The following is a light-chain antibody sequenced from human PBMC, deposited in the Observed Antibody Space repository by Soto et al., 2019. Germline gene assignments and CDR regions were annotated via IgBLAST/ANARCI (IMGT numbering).Light chain of an antibody. Sequence: EVVMTQSPATLSASPGERDPLSCRASQSVNANLAWYQQKPGQAPRRLIHGASNRATGIPARFSGSGFGTELNLTLSSLQSEDFAVYYCQEYNTWLWTFGHGTKVEI. CDR2: GAS. CDR1: QSVNAN. CDR3: QEYNTWLWT. V-gene: IGKV3-15*01. J-gene: IGKJ1*01.